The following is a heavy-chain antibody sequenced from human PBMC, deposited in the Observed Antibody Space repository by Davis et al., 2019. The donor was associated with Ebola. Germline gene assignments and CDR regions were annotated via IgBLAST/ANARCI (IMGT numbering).Heavy chain of an antibody. V-gene: IGHV3-23*01. CDR3: AKSRGGSCYSSIDY. D-gene: IGHD2-15*01. CDR1: GFTFSNYA. CDR2: ISSSSGST. J-gene: IGHJ4*02. Sequence: GGSLRLSCAASGFTFSNYAMNWVRQAPGKGLEWVSAISSSSGSTYYVGSVKGRFTISRDNSKNTLYLQMNSLRAEDTALYYCAKSRGGSCYSSIDYWGQGTLATVSS.